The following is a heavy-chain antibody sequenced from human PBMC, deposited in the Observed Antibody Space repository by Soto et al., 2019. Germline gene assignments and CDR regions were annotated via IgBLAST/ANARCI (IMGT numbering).Heavy chain of an antibody. CDR2: INHSGST. D-gene: IGHD2-2*01. CDR3: ARGYPYCSSTSCYWYYYYGMDV. Sequence: ETLSLTCAVYGGSLSGYYWSWIRQPPGKGLEWIGEINHSGSTNYNPSLKSRVTISVDTSKNQFSLKLSSVTAADTAVYYCARGYPYCSSTSCYWYYYYGMDVWGQGTTVTVSS. CDR1: GGSLSGYY. J-gene: IGHJ6*02. V-gene: IGHV4-34*01.